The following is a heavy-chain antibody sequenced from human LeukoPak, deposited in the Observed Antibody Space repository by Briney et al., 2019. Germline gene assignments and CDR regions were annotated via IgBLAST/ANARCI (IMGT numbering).Heavy chain of an antibody. CDR3: ARGRRGYSYGRPLDY. V-gene: IGHV4-34*01. Sequence: PSETLSLTCAVYGGSFSGYYWSWLRQPPGKGLEWIGEINHSGSTNYNPPLKSRVTIVDTSKNQFSLKLSSVTAADTAVYYCARGRRGYSYGRPLDYWGQGTLVTVSS. D-gene: IGHD5-18*01. CDR2: INHSGST. CDR1: GGSFSGYY. J-gene: IGHJ4*02.